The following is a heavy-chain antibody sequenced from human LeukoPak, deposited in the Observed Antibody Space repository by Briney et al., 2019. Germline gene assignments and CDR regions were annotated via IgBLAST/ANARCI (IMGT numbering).Heavy chain of an antibody. CDR1: GFTVSSNY. J-gene: IGHJ6*03. Sequence: GGSLRLSCAASGFTVSSNYMSWVRQAPGKGLEWVSVISSGGSTYYAGSVKGRFTISRDNSKNTLYLQINSLRAEDTAIYYCAKDRWELLYYYHYYMDVWGKGTTVTISS. V-gene: IGHV3-53*01. D-gene: IGHD1-26*01. CDR2: ISSGGST. CDR3: AKDRWELLYYYHYYMDV.